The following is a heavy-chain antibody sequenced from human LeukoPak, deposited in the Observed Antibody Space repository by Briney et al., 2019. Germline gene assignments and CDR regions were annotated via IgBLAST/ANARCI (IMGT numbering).Heavy chain of an antibody. CDR3: ARENTRVREDNWFDP. CDR1: GDSFTSVTDY. J-gene: IGHJ5*02. V-gene: IGHV4-39*07. Sequence: PSETLSLTCTVSGDSFTSVTDYWAWIRQPPGKGLEWIAGGDYSGGTYYNPSLESRVAISADMSKKQISLKLASVTGADTAVYYCARENTRVREDNWFDPWGQGLLVTVSS. D-gene: IGHD3-10*01. CDR2: GDYSGGT.